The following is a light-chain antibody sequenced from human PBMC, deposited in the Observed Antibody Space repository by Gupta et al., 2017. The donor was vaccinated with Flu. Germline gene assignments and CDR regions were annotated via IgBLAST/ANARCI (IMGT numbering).Light chain of an antibody. CDR3: SSYTSNNTLDVI. Sequence: QSALTQPASVSGSPGQSMTIPCTGPSSDVADYNYVSWYHQHPGKAPKLMIYDVSYRPAGVSNRFSGSKSGNTASLTSSGLQAEDEADYYCSSYTSNNTLDVIFGGGTKLTVL. CDR2: DVS. CDR1: SSDVADYNY. J-gene: IGLJ2*01. V-gene: IGLV2-14*03.